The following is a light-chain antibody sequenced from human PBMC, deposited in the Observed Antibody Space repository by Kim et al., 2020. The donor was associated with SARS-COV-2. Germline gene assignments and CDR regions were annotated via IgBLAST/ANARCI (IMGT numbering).Light chain of an antibody. CDR2: GKN. CDR3: NSRDNSDNHVI. J-gene: IGLJ2*01. Sequence: SSELTQDPVVSVALGQTVRITCQGDSLRSYYATWYQQKPGQAPLLVIYGKNNRPSGIPDRFSGSSSGSTASLTIPGAQAEDEADYYCNSRDNSDNHVIFG. CDR1: SLRSYY. V-gene: IGLV3-19*01.